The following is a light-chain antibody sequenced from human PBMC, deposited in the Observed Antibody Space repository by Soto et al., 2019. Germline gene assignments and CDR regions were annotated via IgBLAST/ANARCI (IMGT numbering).Light chain of an antibody. CDR1: QSISGW. Sequence: DIQMTQSPSTLSASVGDRVTITCRASQSISGWLAWYQQKPGKAPNLLIFEASILESGVPSRFSGSGSGSAFTLTIDSLQPDDFAAYYCQQYTSYSPTFGHGTKVEI. CDR3: QQYTSYSPT. V-gene: IGKV1-5*03. J-gene: IGKJ1*01. CDR2: EAS.